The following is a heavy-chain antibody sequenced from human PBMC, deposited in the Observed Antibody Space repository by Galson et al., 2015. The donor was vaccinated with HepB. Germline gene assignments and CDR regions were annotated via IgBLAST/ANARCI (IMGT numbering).Heavy chain of an antibody. D-gene: IGHD5-18*01. V-gene: IGHV3-53*01. CDR3: ARAVDTVTTYYYYYGMDV. CDR1: GIIVSTSY. J-gene: IGHJ6*02. Sequence: LRLSCAASGIIVSTSYMSWVRQAPGKGLEWVSVIYSSGNRYYADSVKGRFTISRDNSKNMLYLQMNSLRADDTAVYYCARAVDTVTTYYYYYGMDVWGQGTTVTVSS. CDR2: IYSSGNR.